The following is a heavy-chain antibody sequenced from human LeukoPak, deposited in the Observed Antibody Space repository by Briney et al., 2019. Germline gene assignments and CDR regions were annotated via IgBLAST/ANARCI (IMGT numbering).Heavy chain of an antibody. CDR2: INHSGST. J-gene: IGHJ3*02. V-gene: IGHV4-34*01. D-gene: IGHD4-11*01. Sequence: SETLSLTCAVYGGSFSGYYWSWIRQPPGKGLEWIGEINHSGSTNYNPSLKSRVTISVDTSKNQFSLKLSSVTAADTAVYYCARNNDYTDGDDAFDIWGQGTMVTVSS. CDR3: ARNNDYTDGDDAFDI. CDR1: GGSFSGYY.